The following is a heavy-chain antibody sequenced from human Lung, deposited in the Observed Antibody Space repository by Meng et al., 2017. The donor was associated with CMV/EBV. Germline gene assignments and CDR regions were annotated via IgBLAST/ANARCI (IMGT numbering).Heavy chain of an antibody. CDR3: ARDNTIISGYGMDV. Sequence: LSLTCAASGFTFSSYWMSWVRQAPGKGLEWVANLKQDGSEKSYVDSVKGRLTISRDNAKNPLYLQMNSLRAEDTDVYYCARDNTIISGYGMDVWGHGTTVTVSS. J-gene: IGHJ6*02. V-gene: IGHV3-7*01. D-gene: IGHD2-2*01. CDR1: GFTFSSYW. CDR2: LKQDGSEK.